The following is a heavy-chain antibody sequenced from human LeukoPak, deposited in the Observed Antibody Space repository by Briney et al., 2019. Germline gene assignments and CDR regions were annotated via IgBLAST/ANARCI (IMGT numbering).Heavy chain of an antibody. J-gene: IGHJ4*02. CDR1: GYTFKSYL. CDR2: INPGTGET. D-gene: IGHD6-13*01. V-gene: IGHV1-3*01. Sequence: ASVKVSCKASGYTFKSYLMHWVRQAPGQSLEWMGWINPGTGETKYSQTFQGRVTIISDTSASTAYMELSSLRFEDTAVYYCARDSSSWQYYFDYWGQGTLVTVSS. CDR3: ARDSSSWQYYFDY.